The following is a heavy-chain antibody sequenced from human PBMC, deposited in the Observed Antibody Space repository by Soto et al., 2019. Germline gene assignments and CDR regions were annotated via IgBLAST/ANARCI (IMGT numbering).Heavy chain of an antibody. V-gene: IGHV3-23*01. Sequence: GGSLRLSCTASGFTFSSSAMSWVRHVPGQGLEWVASISENGGSRGGTYYADSVKGRFTVSRDNSKNTLYLQVDSLREADTALYYCASAKAVVIAALGIWGQGTRVTVSS. J-gene: IGHJ3*02. D-gene: IGHD2-21*01. CDR1: GFTFSSSA. CDR3: ASAKAVVIAALGI. CDR2: ISENGGSRGGT.